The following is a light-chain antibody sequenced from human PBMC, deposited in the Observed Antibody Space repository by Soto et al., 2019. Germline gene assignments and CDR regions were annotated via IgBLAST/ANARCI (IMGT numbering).Light chain of an antibody. CDR2: KAS. V-gene: IGKV1-5*03. CDR3: KQYNSSPLT. J-gene: IGKJ3*01. CDR1: ESISSW. Sequence: DIEITQSPSTLSASVGDSVTIPFRASESISSWLAWYQQKQGKAPKLLIYKASSLESGVPSRFRGSGSGTEFTLTISRLQPDDFETYYCKQYNSSPLTFGPGTKVDIK.